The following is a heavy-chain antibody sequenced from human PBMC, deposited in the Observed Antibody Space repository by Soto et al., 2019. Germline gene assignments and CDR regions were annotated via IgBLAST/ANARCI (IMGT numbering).Heavy chain of an antibody. CDR1: GGAVSSGTYY. J-gene: IGHJ5*02. CDR2: IYFTGST. V-gene: IGHV4-61*01. Sequence: SETLSLTCTVSGGAVSSGTYYWSWIRQPPGKGLEWIGHIYFTGSTNYNPSLKSRVTMSLDTSRNQFSLKLSSVTAADTAVYYCTRGPPRVQWFDPWGLGTLVTVSS. CDR3: TRGPPRVQWFDP.